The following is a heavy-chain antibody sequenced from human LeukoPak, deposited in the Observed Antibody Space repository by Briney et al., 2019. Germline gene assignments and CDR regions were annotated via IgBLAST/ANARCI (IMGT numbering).Heavy chain of an antibody. D-gene: IGHD2-21*01. Sequence: PSETLSLTCTVSGGSISSYYWSWIRQPPGKGLEWIGYIYYSGSTNYNPSLKSRVTISVDTSKNQFSLKLSSVTAADTAVYYCARDDLAYCGGDCYAAFDYWGQGTLVTVSS. CDR3: ARDDLAYCGGDCYAAFDY. CDR1: GGSISSYY. V-gene: IGHV4-59*01. CDR2: IYYSGST. J-gene: IGHJ4*02.